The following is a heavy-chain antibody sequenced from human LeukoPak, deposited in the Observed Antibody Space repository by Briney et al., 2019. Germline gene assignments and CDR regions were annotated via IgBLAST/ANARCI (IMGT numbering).Heavy chain of an antibody. CDR3: AKEEVPNDY. CDR2: ISISGETT. J-gene: IGHJ4*02. Sequence: PGESLRLSCEVSGFTFSRSAMSWVRQAPGKGLEWVSGISISGETTYYADSVQGRFSISRDNSKNTVYLQMYSLRVEDTAVYYCAKEEVPNDYWGQGILVTVSS. V-gene: IGHV3-23*01. D-gene: IGHD2-2*01. CDR1: GFTFSRSA.